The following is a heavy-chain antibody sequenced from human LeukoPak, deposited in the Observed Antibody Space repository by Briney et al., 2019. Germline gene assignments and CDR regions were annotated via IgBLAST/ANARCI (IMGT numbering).Heavy chain of an antibody. CDR3: ARGKCISTSCYMESGFDY. CDR2: INPKSGAT. Sequence: GASVKVSCKASGYTFTDYYLHWVRQAPGQGLEWMGWINPKSGATNYAPIFQGRVTMTRDTSISTAYMELSRLRSDDTAMYYCARGKCISTSCYMESGFDYWGQGTLVTVSS. CDR1: GYTFTDYY. D-gene: IGHD2-2*02. V-gene: IGHV1-2*02. J-gene: IGHJ4*02.